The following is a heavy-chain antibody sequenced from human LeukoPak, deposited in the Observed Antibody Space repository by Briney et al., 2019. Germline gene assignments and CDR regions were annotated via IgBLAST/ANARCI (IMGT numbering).Heavy chain of an antibody. CDR1: GYTFTGYY. J-gene: IGHJ3*02. CDR2: INPNSGGT. Sequence: GASVKVSCKASGYTFTGYYMHWMRQAPGQGLEWMGWINPNSGGTNYAQKFQGRVTMTGDTSISTAYMELSRLRSDDTAVYYCARTVGANDAFDIWGQGTMVTVSS. D-gene: IGHD1-26*01. V-gene: IGHV1-2*02. CDR3: ARTVGANDAFDI.